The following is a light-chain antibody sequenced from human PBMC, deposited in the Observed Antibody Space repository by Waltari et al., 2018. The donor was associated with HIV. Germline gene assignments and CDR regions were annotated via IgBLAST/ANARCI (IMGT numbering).Light chain of an antibody. CDR2: INSDGYH. Sequence: QLVLTQSPSASDSLGASVKLTCTLSSGHSHYAIAWYQQKPQRGPRFLIKINSDGYHTKGDGIPDRFSGSNSGADRSRIISCLQSEDEADYYCQTWGTCIRDVIFGGATRLTVL. V-gene: IGLV4-69*01. CDR3: QTWGTCIRDVI. CDR1: SGHSHYA. J-gene: IGLJ2*01.